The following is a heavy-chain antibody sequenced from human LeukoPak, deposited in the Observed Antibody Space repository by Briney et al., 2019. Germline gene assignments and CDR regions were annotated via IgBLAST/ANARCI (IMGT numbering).Heavy chain of an antibody. V-gene: IGHV4-59*01. D-gene: IGHD5-12*01. CDR3: ARDTRGLQSGYDFWFDP. J-gene: IGHJ5*02. CDR1: GGSISSYY. CDR2: IYYSGST. Sequence: SETLSLTCTVSGGSISSYYWSWIRQPPGKGLEWIGYIYYSGSTNYNPSLKSRVTISVDTSKNQFSLKLSSVTAADTAVYYCARDTRGLQSGYDFWFDPWGQGTLVTVSS.